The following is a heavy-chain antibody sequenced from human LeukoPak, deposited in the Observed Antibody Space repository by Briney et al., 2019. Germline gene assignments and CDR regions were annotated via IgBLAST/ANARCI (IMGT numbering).Heavy chain of an antibody. J-gene: IGHJ4*02. D-gene: IGHD1-26*01. Sequence: GGSLRLSCAASGFTFSDYYMSWIRQAPGKGLEWVSYISSRSSYTKYADSVKGRFTISRDNAKNSLHLQMNSLRAEDTAVYYCARDKSVGATPLDYWGQGILVTVSS. V-gene: IGHV3-11*06. CDR2: ISSRSSYT. CDR1: GFTFSDYY. CDR3: ARDKSVGATPLDY.